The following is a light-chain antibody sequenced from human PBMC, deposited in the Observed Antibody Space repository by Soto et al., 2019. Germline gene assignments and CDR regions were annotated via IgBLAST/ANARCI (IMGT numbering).Light chain of an antibody. Sequence: ETVLTQSPGTLSLSPGERATLSCRASQSVSSKYLAWYQQKPGQAPRLLMYGGSTRTTGIPDRFSGSGSGTDFTLTISRLEPEDLAVYYCPRFCRSPPSWTFGQGTKVDIK. V-gene: IGKV3-20*01. CDR2: GGS. J-gene: IGKJ1*01. CDR3: PRFCRSPPSWT. CDR1: QSVSSKY.